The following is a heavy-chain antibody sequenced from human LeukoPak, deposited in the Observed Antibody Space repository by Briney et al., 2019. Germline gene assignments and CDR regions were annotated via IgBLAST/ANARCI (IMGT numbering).Heavy chain of an antibody. V-gene: IGHV3-15*01. D-gene: IGHD1-26*01. CDR3: ATDPGEWEPI. J-gene: IGHJ3*02. CDR2: IKSKTDGGTS. CDR1: GLTFTNAW. Sequence: AGGSLRLSCATSGLTFTNAWMSWFRQAPGKGLEWVGRIKSKTDGGTSDYAAPVQGRFTISRDDSKNTLYLQMNSLKIEDTAVYYCATDPGEWEPIWGQGTMVTVSS.